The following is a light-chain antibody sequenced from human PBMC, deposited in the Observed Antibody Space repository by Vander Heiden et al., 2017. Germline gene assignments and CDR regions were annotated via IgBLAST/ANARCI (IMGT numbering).Light chain of an antibody. CDR3: AAWDDSLNVVV. Sequence: QSLLTQPPSASGTPGQRVTISCSGSSSNIGSNLVNWYQQLPGTAPKLLIYSNNQRPSGVPDRFSGSKSGTSASLAISGLQPEDEADYYCAAWDDSLNVVVFGGGTKLTVL. CDR2: SNN. J-gene: IGLJ2*01. CDR1: SSNIGSNL. V-gene: IGLV1-44*01.